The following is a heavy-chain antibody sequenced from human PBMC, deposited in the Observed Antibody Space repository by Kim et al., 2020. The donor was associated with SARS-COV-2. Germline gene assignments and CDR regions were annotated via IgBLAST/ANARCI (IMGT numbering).Heavy chain of an antibody. V-gene: IGHV3-7*01. CDR3: ASGAGPVYGVHYYYGMDV. CDR1: GFTFSSYW. Sequence: GGSLRLSCAASGFTFSSYWMSWVRQAPGKGLEWVANIKQDGSEKYYVDSVKGRFTISRDNAKNSLYLQMNSLRAEDTAVYYCASGAGPVYGVHYYYGMDVWGQGTTVTVSS. D-gene: IGHD4-17*01. CDR2: IKQDGSEK. J-gene: IGHJ6*02.